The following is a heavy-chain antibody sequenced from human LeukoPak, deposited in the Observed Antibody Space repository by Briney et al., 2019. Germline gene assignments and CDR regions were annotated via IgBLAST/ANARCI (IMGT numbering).Heavy chain of an antibody. CDR2: ISSRGSTI. CDR3: AICSGSIDY. CDR1: GFTFSSYE. Sequence: PGGSLRLSCAASGFTFSSYEMNWVRQAPGKGLEWVSYISSRGSTIYYADSVKGRFTISRDNSKNTLYLQMNSLRAEDTAVYYCAICSGSIDYWGQGTLVTVSS. V-gene: IGHV3-48*03. J-gene: IGHJ4*02. D-gene: IGHD6-19*01.